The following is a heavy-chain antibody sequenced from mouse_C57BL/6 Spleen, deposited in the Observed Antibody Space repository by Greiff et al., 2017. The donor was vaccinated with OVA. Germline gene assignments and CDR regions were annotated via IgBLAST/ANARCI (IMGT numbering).Heavy chain of an antibody. CDR3: ARGPLGDWYFDV. Sequence: VQLQQPGAELVMPGASVKLSCKASGYTFTSYWMHWVKQRPGQGLEWIGEIDPSDSYTNYNQKFKGKSTLTVDKSSSTAYMQLSSLTSEDSAVYYCARGPLGDWYFDVWGTGTTVTVSS. J-gene: IGHJ1*03. D-gene: IGHD1-2*01. CDR2: IDPSDSYT. CDR1: GYTFTSYW. V-gene: IGHV1-69*01.